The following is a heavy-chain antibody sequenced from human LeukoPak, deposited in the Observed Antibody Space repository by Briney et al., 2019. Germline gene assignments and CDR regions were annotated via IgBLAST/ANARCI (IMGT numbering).Heavy chain of an antibody. V-gene: IGHV3-9*01. CDR1: GFTFEDHA. J-gene: IGHJ4*02. Sequence: GRSLRLSCVTSGFTFEDHAMHWVRQGPGKGLEWLAGISWKSNNIIYADSVRGRVTISRDNAKNSLFLQMNSLGVEDTALYYCARDFSNGYFRHFDSWGRGTQVTVSS. CDR2: ISWKSNNI. D-gene: IGHD3-22*01. CDR3: ARDFSNGYFRHFDS.